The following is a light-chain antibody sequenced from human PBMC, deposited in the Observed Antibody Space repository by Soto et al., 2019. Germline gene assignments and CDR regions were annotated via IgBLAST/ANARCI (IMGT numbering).Light chain of an antibody. CDR1: QSISNY. J-gene: IGKJ3*01. Sequence: DIPMTQSPSSLSASVGDRVTITCRASQSISNYVNWYQQKPGKAPKVLIYGASSLQSGVPSRFSGSGSGTDFTLTISSLQPEDFATYYCQQSYNTLFTFGPGTKVDIK. CDR3: QQSYNTLFT. V-gene: IGKV1-39*01. CDR2: GAS.